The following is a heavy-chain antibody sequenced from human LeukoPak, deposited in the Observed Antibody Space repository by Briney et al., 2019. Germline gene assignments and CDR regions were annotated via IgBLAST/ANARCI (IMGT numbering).Heavy chain of an antibody. Sequence: SETLSLTCTVSGGSISSYYWSWIRQPPGKGLERIGYIYTSGSTNYNPSLKSRVTISVDTSKNQFSLKLSSVTAADTAVYYCARRMIVVADAEGYMDVWGKGTTVTVSS. D-gene: IGHD3-22*01. J-gene: IGHJ6*03. CDR1: GGSISSYY. CDR2: IYTSGST. CDR3: ARRMIVVADAEGYMDV. V-gene: IGHV4-4*09.